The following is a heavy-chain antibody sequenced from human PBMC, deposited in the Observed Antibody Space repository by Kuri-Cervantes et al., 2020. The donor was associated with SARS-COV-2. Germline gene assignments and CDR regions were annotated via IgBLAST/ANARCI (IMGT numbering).Heavy chain of an antibody. CDR1: GFTFSSYA. D-gene: IGHD3-10*01. CDR3: AREFLWFGELYYYYGMDV. Sequence: GESLKISCSASGFTFSSYAMHWVRQAPGKGLEYVSAISSNGGSTYYADSVKGRFTISRDNSKNTLYLQMSSLRAEDTAVYYCAREFLWFGELYYYYGMDVWGKGTTVTGAS. J-gene: IGHJ6*04. CDR2: ISSNGGST. V-gene: IGHV3-64D*06.